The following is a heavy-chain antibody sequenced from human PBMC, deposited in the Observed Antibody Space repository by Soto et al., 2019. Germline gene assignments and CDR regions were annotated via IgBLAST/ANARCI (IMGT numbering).Heavy chain of an antibody. CDR1: GFTFSSYA. CDR3: AKGTRASCSGASCYPFDY. CDR2: ITGSTGNT. D-gene: IGHD2-15*01. Sequence: GGSLRLSCSASGFTFSSYAMSWVRQAPGKGLEWVSAITGSTGNTYYADSVKGRFTIYRDNFKNTLYLQMNSLRAEDTAVFYCAKGTRASCSGASCYPFDYWGQGTQVTVSS. V-gene: IGHV3-23*01. J-gene: IGHJ4*02.